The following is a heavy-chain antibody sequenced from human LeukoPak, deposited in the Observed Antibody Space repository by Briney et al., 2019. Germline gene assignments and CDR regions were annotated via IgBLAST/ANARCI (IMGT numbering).Heavy chain of an antibody. D-gene: IGHD2-21*02. CDR1: GYTFTSYG. V-gene: IGHV1-18*01. J-gene: IGHJ2*01. CDR3: ARETAYCGGDCYSTQPWYFDL. CDR2: ISAYNGNT. Sequence: ASVKVSCKASGYTFTSYGISWVRQAPGQGLEWMGWISAYNGNTNYAQKLQGRVTMTTDTSTSTAYMELRSLRSDDTAVYYCARETAYCGGDCYSTQPWYFDLWGRGTLVTVSP.